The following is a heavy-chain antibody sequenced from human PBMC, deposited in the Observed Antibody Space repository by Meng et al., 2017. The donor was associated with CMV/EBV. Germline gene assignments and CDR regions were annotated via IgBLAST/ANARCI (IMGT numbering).Heavy chain of an antibody. D-gene: IGHD2-2*01. V-gene: IGHV3-48*03. J-gene: IGHJ4*02. CDR3: ARDRPTRKSNPNIVVVPGGVDY. Sequence: GGSLRLSCAASGFTFSSYEMNWVRQAPGKGLEWVSYISSSGSTIYYADSVKGRFTISRDNAKNSLYLQMNSLRAEDTAVYYCARDRPTRKSNPNIVVVPGGVDYWGQGTLVTVSS. CDR2: ISSSGSTI. CDR1: GFTFSSYE.